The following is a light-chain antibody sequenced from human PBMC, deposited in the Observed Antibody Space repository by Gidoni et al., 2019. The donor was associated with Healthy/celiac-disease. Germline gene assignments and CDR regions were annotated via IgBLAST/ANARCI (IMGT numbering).Light chain of an antibody. CDR1: QSTSSY. J-gene: IGKJ1*01. Sequence: DIHMTQSPSSLSASVGARVTITCRASQSTSSYLNWYQQKPKKAPKPLIYAASSLRSGIPSRFSVSGSGTDFALTISSLRPEDFATYNCQRSYSTPETWTFGQGTKVEIK. V-gene: IGKV1-39*01. CDR2: AAS. CDR3: QRSYSTPETWT.